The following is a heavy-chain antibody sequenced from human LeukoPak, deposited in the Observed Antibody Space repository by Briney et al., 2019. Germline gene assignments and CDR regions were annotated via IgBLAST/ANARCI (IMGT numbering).Heavy chain of an antibody. Sequence: GRSLRLSCAASGFTFSSYGMHWVRQAPGKGLAWVAVIWYDGSNKYYADSVKGRFTISRDNSKNTLYLQMNSLRAEDTAVCYCARDLSYYGSGTDLDYWGQGTLVTVYS. D-gene: IGHD3-10*01. V-gene: IGHV3-33*01. CDR3: ARDLSYYGSGTDLDY. J-gene: IGHJ4*02. CDR1: GFTFSSYG. CDR2: IWYDGSNK.